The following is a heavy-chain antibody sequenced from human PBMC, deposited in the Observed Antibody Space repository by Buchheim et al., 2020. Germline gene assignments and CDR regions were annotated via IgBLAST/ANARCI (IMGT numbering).Heavy chain of an antibody. CDR1: GFTFSNYG. CDR2: IGGSGSTT. J-gene: IGHJ5*02. CDR3: AKGPAADRVGWFDP. Sequence: EVQLLESGGGLVQPGGSLRLSCAASGFTFSNYGMNWVRQAPGKGLDWVSAIGGSGSTTYYADSVKGRVIISRDNSKNMLFLQINNLRVEDTAVYYCAKGPAADRVGWFDPWGQGT. D-gene: IGHD6-13*01. V-gene: IGHV3-23*01.